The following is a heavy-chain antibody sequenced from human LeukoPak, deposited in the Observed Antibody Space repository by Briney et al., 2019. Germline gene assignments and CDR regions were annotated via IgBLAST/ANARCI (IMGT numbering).Heavy chain of an antibody. Sequence: PSETLSLTCTVSGGSISPYNWSWVWQPPGPGLGWVGYIYITVSTNYNPSLTSRVTISVYTSTNQFSLRLSSVTAPDTPVYYCERTNAFDTWGQGTMVTVSS. V-gene: IGHV4-59*01. CDR1: GGSISPYN. CDR3: ERTNAFDT. J-gene: IGHJ3*02. CDR2: IYITVST.